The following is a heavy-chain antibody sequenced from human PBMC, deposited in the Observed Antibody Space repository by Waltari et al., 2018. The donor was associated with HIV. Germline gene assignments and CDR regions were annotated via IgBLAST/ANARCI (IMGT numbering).Heavy chain of an antibody. J-gene: IGHJ4*02. D-gene: IGHD3-22*01. CDR3: ARRRDYDNSGHYYYFDY. CDR2: IYYSCST. Sequence: QVQLQESGPGLVKPSQTLSLTCTVSGASISSGGYYWSWIRPHPGKGLEWIGYIYYSCSTYYNPSLKSRVTIAVDTSKNQFSLKMTSVTAADTAVYYCARRRDYDNSGHYYYFDYWGQGALVTVSS. CDR1: GASISSGGYY. V-gene: IGHV4-31*03.